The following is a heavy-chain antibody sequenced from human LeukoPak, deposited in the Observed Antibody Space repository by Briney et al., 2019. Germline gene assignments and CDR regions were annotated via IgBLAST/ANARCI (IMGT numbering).Heavy chain of an antibody. J-gene: IGHJ5*01. Sequence: SETLSLTCTVSGGSISGYYWGWIRQPPGRGLEWIGYVYYTGSANYNPSLKSRVTMSVDTSKNQFSLRLSSVTAADTAVYYCATLRIRGSNWSDYWGQGTLVTVSS. CDR1: GGSISGYY. CDR2: VYYTGSA. CDR3: ATLRIRGSNWSDY. V-gene: IGHV4-59*08. D-gene: IGHD3-3*02.